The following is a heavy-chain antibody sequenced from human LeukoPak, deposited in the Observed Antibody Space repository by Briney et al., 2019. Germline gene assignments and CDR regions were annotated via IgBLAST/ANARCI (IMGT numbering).Heavy chain of an antibody. CDR3: ARDPPYCTNGVCYLFDP. CDR1: GYTFTGYY. V-gene: IGHV1-2*02. J-gene: IGHJ5*02. Sequence: ASVKVSCKASGYTFTGYYMHWVRQAPGQGLEWMGWINPSSGGTNYAQKFQGRVTMTRDTSISTAYMELSRLRSDDTAVYYCARDPPYCTNGVCYLFDPWGQGTLVTVSS. D-gene: IGHD2-8*01. CDR2: INPSSGGT.